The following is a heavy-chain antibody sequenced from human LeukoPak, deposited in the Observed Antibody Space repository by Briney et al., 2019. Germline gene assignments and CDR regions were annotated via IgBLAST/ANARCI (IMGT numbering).Heavy chain of an antibody. CDR3: ARPLWFGESPLGI. J-gene: IGHJ4*02. CDR1: GYTFTSYG. CDR2: ISTYNGNT. D-gene: IGHD3-10*01. V-gene: IGHV1-18*01. Sequence: ASVKVSCKASGYTFTSYGINWMRQAPGQGLEWMGWISTYNGNTDHAQKFQGRVTMTTDTSTSTAYMELRSLTSDDTAIYYCARPLWFGESPLGIWGQGTLVTVSS.